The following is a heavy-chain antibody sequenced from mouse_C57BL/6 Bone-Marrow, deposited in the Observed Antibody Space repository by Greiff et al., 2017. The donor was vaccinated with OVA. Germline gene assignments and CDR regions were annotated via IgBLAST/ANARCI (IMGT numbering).Heavy chain of an antibody. CDR1: GYTFTSYW. D-gene: IGHD1-1*01. CDR3: ARDTTVVATYYYAMDY. Sequence: VQLQQSGAELAKPGASVKLSCKASGYTFTSYWMHWVKQRPGQGLEWIGYINPSSGYTKYNQKFKDKATLTADKSSSTAYMQLSSLTSEDSAVYFCARDTTVVATYYYAMDYWGQGTSVTVSS. J-gene: IGHJ4*01. V-gene: IGHV1-7*01. CDR2: INPSSGYT.